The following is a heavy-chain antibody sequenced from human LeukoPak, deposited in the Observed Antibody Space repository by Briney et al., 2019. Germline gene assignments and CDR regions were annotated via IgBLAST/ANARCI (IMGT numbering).Heavy chain of an antibody. D-gene: IGHD6-13*01. CDR1: GYSFTSDW. CDR3: ARLEAAAAGNSDFDY. Sequence: GESLKISCKGSGYSFTSDWIGWVRRMPGKGLEWRGIIYPGDSDTRYSPSFQGQVTISADKSISTAYLQWSSLKASDTAMYYCARLEAAAAGNSDFDYWGQGTLVTVSS. CDR2: IYPGDSDT. V-gene: IGHV5-51*01. J-gene: IGHJ4*02.